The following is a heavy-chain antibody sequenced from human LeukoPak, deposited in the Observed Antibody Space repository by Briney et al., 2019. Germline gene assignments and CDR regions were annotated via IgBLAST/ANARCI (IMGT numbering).Heavy chain of an antibody. V-gene: IGHV4-34*01. Sequence: SETLSLTCAVYGGSFSGYYWSWIRQPPGKGLEWIGEINHSGSTNYNPSLKSRVTISVDTSKNQFSLKLWSVTAADTAVYYCARLPWDTLETGDASDIWGQGTMVTVSS. D-gene: IGHD7-27*01. CDR3: ARLPWDTLETGDASDI. J-gene: IGHJ3*02. CDR2: INHSGST. CDR1: GGSFSGYY.